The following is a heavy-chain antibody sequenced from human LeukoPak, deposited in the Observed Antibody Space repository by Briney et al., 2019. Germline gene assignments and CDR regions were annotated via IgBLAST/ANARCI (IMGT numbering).Heavy chain of an antibody. J-gene: IGHJ4*02. CDR1: GYTFTSYG. V-gene: IGHV1-18*01. CDR3: ARDLGDTERENFDY. CDR2: ISAYNGNT. Sequence: ASVKVSCKASGYTFTSYGISWVRQAPGQGLEWMGWISAYNGNTDYAQKLQGRVTMTTDTSTSTAYMELRSLRSDDTAVYYCARDLGDTERENFDYWGQGTLVTVSS. D-gene: IGHD2-21*02.